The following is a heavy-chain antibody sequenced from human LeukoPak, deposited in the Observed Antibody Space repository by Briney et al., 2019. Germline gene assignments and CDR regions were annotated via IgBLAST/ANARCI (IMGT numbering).Heavy chain of an antibody. CDR2: ISNTGGRT. Sequence: GGSLRLSCAASGFAFSSYAMSWVRQAPGKGLEYVSGISNTGGRTYYADSVKGRFTISRDNSKNTVYLQMNSPRAEDTAVYYCAKDCCGSSLFDSWGQGTLVTVSS. D-gene: IGHD2-21*01. V-gene: IGHV3-23*01. J-gene: IGHJ4*02. CDR3: AKDCCGSSLFDS. CDR1: GFAFSSYA.